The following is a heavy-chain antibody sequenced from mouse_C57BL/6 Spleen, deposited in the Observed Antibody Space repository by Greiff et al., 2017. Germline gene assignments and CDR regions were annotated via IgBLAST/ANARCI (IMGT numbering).Heavy chain of an antibody. J-gene: IGHJ1*03. V-gene: IGHV1-61*01. CDR2: IYPSDSET. Sequence: VQLQQSGAELVRPGSSVKLSCKASGYTFTSYWMDWVKQRPGQGLEWIGNIYPSDSETHYNQKFKDKATLTVDKSSSTAYMQLSSLTSEDSAVYYCARSRGYYGSSYQWYFDVWGTGTTVTVSS. D-gene: IGHD1-1*01. CDR1: GYTFTSYW. CDR3: ARSRGYYGSSYQWYFDV.